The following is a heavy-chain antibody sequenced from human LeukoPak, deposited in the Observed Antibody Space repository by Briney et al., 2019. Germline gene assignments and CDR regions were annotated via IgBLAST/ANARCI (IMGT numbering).Heavy chain of an antibody. Sequence: PSETLSLTCSVSGASISSTRYYWGWIRQPPGKGLEWIGSIYYSGTTYYSPSLKSRVTISVDTSKNQFSLRLSSVTAADTAVYYCANARTAYFNNWFDPWGQGTLVTVSS. CDR1: GASISSTRYY. CDR3: ANARTAYFNNWFDP. CDR2: IYYSGTT. J-gene: IGHJ5*02. D-gene: IGHD2-21*01. V-gene: IGHV4-39*01.